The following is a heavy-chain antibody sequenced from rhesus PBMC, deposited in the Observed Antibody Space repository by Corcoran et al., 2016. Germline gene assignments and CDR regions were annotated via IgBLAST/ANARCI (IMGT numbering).Heavy chain of an antibody. CDR3: ARDGQVAYSGYSQ. J-gene: IGHJ4*01. V-gene: IGHV4-73*01. D-gene: IGHD5-24*01. CDR2: IDGNSAST. Sequence: QVKLQQWGEGLVQPAETLSLTCAVYGGSISGYYYWSWIRHPPGKGLEWIGNIDGNSASTNYNPSLKNRVTISKDTSKNQFSLKLSSLTAADTAVYYCARDGQVAYSGYSQWGQGVLVTVSS. CDR1: GGSISGYYY.